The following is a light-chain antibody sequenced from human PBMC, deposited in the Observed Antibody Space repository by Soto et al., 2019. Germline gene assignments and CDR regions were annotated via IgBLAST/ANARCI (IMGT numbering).Light chain of an antibody. V-gene: IGKV3-15*01. Sequence: EIVMTQSPATLSVSPGERATLSCRASQSIRSNLAWYQQKPGQAPRLLIYGASTRATGIPARFSGSGSGTEFTLTITSLESEDFAVDFCQQYNDWPPVTFGLWTTVEIK. CDR1: QSIRSN. J-gene: IGKJ1*01. CDR3: QQYNDWPPVT. CDR2: GAS.